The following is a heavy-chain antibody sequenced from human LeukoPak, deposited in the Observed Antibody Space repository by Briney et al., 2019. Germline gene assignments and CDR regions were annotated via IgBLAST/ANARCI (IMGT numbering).Heavy chain of an antibody. CDR3: ARVLDSGSYLGLWRRFDP. Sequence: GESLKISCKGSGYSFTSYWIGWVRQMPGKGLERMGIIYPGDSDTRYSPSFQGQVTISADKSISTAYLQWSSLKASDTAMYYCARVLDSGSYLGLWRRFDPWGQGTLVTVSS. CDR2: IYPGDSDT. V-gene: IGHV5-51*01. D-gene: IGHD1-26*01. J-gene: IGHJ5*02. CDR1: GYSFTSYW.